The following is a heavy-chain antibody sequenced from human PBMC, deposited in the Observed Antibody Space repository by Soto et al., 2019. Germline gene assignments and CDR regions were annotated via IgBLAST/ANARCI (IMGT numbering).Heavy chain of an antibody. CDR2: ISGSGGST. Sequence: GGSLRLSCSASGFTFSSYAMSWVRQAPGKGLEWVSGISGSGGSTYYADSVRGRFTISRDNSKNTLYLQMNSLRAEDTAVYYCAKDGSVDIVVVPVAKNYWGQGTLVTVS. CDR3: AKDGSVDIVVVPVAKNY. J-gene: IGHJ4*02. V-gene: IGHV3-23*01. CDR1: GFTFSSYA. D-gene: IGHD2-2*03.